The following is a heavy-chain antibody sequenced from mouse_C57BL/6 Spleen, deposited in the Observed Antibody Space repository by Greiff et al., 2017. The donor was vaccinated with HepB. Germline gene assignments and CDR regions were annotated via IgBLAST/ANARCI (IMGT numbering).Heavy chain of an antibody. D-gene: IGHD2-5*01. J-gene: IGHJ4*01. V-gene: IGHV1-47*01. CDR1: GYTFTTYP. CDR3: ARRSNYVGAMDY. CDR2: FHPYNDDT. Sequence: VHLVESGAELVKPGASVKMSCKASGYTFTTYPIEWMKQNHGKSLEWIGNFHPYNDDTKYNEKFKGKATLTVEKSSSTVYLELSRLTSDDSAVYYCARRSNYVGAMDYWGQGTSVTVSS.